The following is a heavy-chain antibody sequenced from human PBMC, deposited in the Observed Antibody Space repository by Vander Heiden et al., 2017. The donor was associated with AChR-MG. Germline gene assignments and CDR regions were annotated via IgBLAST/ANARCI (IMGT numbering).Heavy chain of an antibody. Sequence: EVQLVETGGGLIQPGGSLRPTCAGSGFPVSRTYMSWVRRAPGKGLEWVSVIYSGGSTYYADSVKGRFTISRDNSKNTLYLQMNSLRAEDTAVYYCARDLYYGKYYFDYWGQGTLVTVSS. D-gene: IGHD3-22*01. V-gene: IGHV3-53*02. CDR3: ARDLYYGKYYFDY. J-gene: IGHJ4*02. CDR1: GFPVSRTY. CDR2: IYSGGST.